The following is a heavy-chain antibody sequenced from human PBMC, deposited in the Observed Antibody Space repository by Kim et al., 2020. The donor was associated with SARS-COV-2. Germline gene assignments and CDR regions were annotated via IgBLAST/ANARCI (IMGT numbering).Heavy chain of an antibody. CDR1: GFTFSDYD. CDR2: ISSSRSYT. V-gene: IGHV3-11*06. J-gene: IGHJ5*02. CDR3: ARDSVAVAGTSWYNWFDP. Sequence: GGSLRLSCAASGFTFSDYDMSWIRQAPGKGLEWVSYISSSRSYTNYADSVKGRFTISRDNDKNSLYLQMNSLRAEDTAVYYCARDSVAVAGTSWYNWFDPWCHGTLVTVPS. D-gene: IGHD6-19*01.